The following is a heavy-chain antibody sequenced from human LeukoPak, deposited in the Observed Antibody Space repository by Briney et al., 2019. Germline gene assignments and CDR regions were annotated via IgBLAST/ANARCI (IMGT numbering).Heavy chain of an antibody. CDR3: TTRTYYYYGMDV. V-gene: IGHV3-15*01. CDR2: IKSKTDGGTT. J-gene: IGHJ6*02. CDR1: GFTFSNAW. D-gene: IGHD1-7*01. Sequence: PGGSLRLSCAASGFTFSNAWMSWVRQAPGKGLEWVGRIKSKTDGGTTDYAAPVKGRFIISRDDSKNTLYLQMNSLKTEDTAVYYCTTRTYYYYGMDVWGQGTTVTVSS.